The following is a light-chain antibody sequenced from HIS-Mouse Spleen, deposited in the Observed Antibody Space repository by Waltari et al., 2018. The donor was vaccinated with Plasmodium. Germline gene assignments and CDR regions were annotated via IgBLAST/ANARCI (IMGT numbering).Light chain of an antibody. CDR1: ALPKKY. V-gene: IGLV3-10*01. CDR2: EDR. CDR3: YSTDSSGNHRV. J-gene: IGLJ3*02. Sequence: SYELTQPPSVSVSPGQTARITCSGDALPKKYAYWYQQKSGQAPVLVSNEDRKRPSGIPGRFSGSSSGTMATLTISGAQVEDEADYYCYSTDSSGNHRVFGGGTKLTVL.